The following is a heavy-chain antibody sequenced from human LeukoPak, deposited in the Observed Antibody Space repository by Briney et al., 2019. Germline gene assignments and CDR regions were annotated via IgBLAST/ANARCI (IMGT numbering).Heavy chain of an antibody. V-gene: IGHV3-7*01. CDR3: ARDPRTVRI. Sequence: GGSLRLSCAVSGFTFSNSWMTWVRQAPGKGLQWVANINHDGSEEYHGDSVKGRFTISRDNAKNLLYLQMDSLRVEDTAIYYCARDPRTVRIWGQGTLVTVSS. D-gene: IGHD1-1*01. J-gene: IGHJ4*02. CDR2: INHDGSEE. CDR1: GFTFSNSW.